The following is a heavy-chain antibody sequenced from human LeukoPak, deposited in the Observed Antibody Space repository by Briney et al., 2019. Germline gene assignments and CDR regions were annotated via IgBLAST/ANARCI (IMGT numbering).Heavy chain of an antibody. CDR3: ARTTEGGYTYGYFYYYYMDV. J-gene: IGHJ6*03. Sequence: PSETLSLTCTVSGGSISSSSYYWGWIRQPPGKGLEWIGSIYYSGSTYYNPSLKSRVTISVDTSKNQFSLKLTSVTAADTAVYYCARTTEGGYTYGYFYYYYMDVWGKGTTVTISS. V-gene: IGHV4-39*07. CDR1: GGSISSSSYY. D-gene: IGHD5-18*01. CDR2: IYYSGST.